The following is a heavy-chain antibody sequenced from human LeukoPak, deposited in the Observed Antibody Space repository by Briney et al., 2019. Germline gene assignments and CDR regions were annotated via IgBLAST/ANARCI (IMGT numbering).Heavy chain of an antibody. Sequence: PSETLSLTCTVSGGSISSSSYYWGGIRQPPGKGLEWIGSIYYSGSTYYNPSRKSRVTISVDTSKNQFSLKLSSVIAADTAVYYCANRGTYYYDSSGYYYVNNPDYFDYWGQGTLVTVSS. CDR3: ANRGTYYYDSSGYYYVNNPDYFDY. CDR2: IYYSGST. V-gene: IGHV4-39*01. CDR1: GGSISSSSYY. J-gene: IGHJ4*02. D-gene: IGHD3-22*01.